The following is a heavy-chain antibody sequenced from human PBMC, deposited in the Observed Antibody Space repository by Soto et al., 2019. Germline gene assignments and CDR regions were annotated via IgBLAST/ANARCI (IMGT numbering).Heavy chain of an antibody. CDR1: GFTFSSYA. V-gene: IGHV3-23*01. D-gene: IGHD2-21*01. CDR3: AKDRLAYCGGDCYSGGQYFDY. J-gene: IGHJ4*02. CDR2: ISGSGGST. Sequence: GGSLRLSCAASGFTFSSYAMSQVRQAPGKGLEWVSAISGSGGSTYYADSVKGRFTISRDNSKNTLYLQMNSLRAEDTAVYYCAKDRLAYCGGDCYSGGQYFDYWGQGTLVTVSS.